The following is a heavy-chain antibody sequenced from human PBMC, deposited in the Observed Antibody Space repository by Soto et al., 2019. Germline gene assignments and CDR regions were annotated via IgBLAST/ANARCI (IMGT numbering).Heavy chain of an antibody. CDR3: ATAEVDY. Sequence: GGSLRLSCAASGFPFSAYYMSWLRQAPGKGLEWVSHTGPTTTDDTNYADSVRGRFTISRDNANNLLYLQMDSLRAEDTAVYYCATAEVDYWGPGTLVTVSS. J-gene: IGHJ4*02. V-gene: IGHV3-11*06. CDR1: GFPFSAYY. CDR2: TGPTTTDDT.